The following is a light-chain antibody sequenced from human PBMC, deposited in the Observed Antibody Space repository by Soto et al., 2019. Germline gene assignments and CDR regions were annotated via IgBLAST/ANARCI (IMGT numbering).Light chain of an antibody. J-gene: IGLJ2*01. CDR1: SSDLGSYNL. V-gene: IGLV2-23*01. CDR2: EDT. CDR3: CSYAGSSTHVV. Sequence: QSALTQPASVSGSPGQSITISCTGTSSDLGSYNLVSWYQQHPGKAPKLIIYEDTKWPSGVSHRFSGSKSGNTAALTISGLQAEDEADYYCCSYAGSSTHVVFGGGTKLTVL.